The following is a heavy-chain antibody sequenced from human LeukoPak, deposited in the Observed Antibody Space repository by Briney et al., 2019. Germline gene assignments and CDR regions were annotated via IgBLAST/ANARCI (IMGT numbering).Heavy chain of an antibody. CDR2: INHSGST. CDR3: AKDAYCSSTSCYRMRNYYYYYYMDV. D-gene: IGHD2-2*01. CDR1: GGSFSGYY. Sequence: PSETLSLTCAVYGGSFSGYYWSWIRQPPGKGLEWIGEINHSGSTNYNPSLKSRVTISVDTSKNQFSLKLSSVTAADTAVYYCAKDAYCSSTSCYRMRNYYYYYYMDVWGKGTTVTVSS. J-gene: IGHJ6*03. V-gene: IGHV4-34*01.